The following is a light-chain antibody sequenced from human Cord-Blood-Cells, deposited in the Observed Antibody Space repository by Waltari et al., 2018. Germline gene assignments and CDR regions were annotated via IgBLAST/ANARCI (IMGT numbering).Light chain of an antibody. CDR1: SDTNDRSYN. J-gene: IGLJ3*02. V-gene: IGLV5-37*01. CDR2: YFSDSDK. Sequence: QPVLTQPPSSSALPGESAPLTCPSPSDTNDRSYNIDWYQPPPGSTPRYLLYYFSDSDKGQGSGVPSRFSGSKDASANTGILLISGLQSEDEADYYCMIWPSNAWVFGGGTKLTVL. CDR3: MIWPSNAWV.